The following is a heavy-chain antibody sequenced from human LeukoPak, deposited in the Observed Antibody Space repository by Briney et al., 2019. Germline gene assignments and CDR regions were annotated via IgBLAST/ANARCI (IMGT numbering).Heavy chain of an antibody. Sequence: GASVKVSCKASGYTFTSYAMNWVRQAPGQGFEWMGWINTNTGNPTYAQGFTGRFVFSLDTSVSTAYLQISSLKAEDTAVYYCASPAVTYYDFWSGYSRDAFDIWGQGTMVTVSS. CDR2: INTNTGNP. D-gene: IGHD3-3*01. V-gene: IGHV7-4-1*02. CDR1: GYTFTSYA. J-gene: IGHJ3*02. CDR3: ASPAVTYYDFWSGYSRDAFDI.